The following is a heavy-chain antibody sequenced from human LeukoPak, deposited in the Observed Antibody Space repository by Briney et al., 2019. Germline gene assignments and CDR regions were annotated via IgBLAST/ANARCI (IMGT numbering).Heavy chain of an antibody. D-gene: IGHD2-8*01. CDR1: GFTFSSYG. J-gene: IGHJ4*02. CDR2: ISYDGSNK. Sequence: GRSLRLSCAASGFTFSSYGMHWVRQAPGKGLEWVAVISYDGSNKYYADSVKGRFTISRDNSKNTLYLQMNSLRAEDTAVYYCAKDGCTNGACYYFDYWGQGTLVTVSS. CDR3: AKDGCTNGACYYFDY. V-gene: IGHV3-30*18.